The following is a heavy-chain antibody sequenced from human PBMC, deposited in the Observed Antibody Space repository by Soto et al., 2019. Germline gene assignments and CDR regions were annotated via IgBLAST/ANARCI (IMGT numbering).Heavy chain of an antibody. CDR2: INHSGST. CDR3: ARGRGAAAAEYNWFDP. D-gene: IGHD6-13*01. CDR1: GGSFSGYY. V-gene: IGHV4-34*01. J-gene: IGHJ5*02. Sequence: SETLSLTCAVYGGSFSGYYWSWIRQPPGKGLEWIGEINHSGSTNYNPSLKSRVTISVDTSKNQFSLKLSSVTAADTAVYYCARGRGAAAAEYNWFDPWGQGTLVTVSS.